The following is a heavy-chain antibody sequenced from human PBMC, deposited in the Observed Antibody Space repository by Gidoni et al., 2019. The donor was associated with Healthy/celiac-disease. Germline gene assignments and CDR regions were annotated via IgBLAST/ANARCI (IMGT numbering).Heavy chain of an antibody. Sequence: EVQLVESGGGLVPPGRSLRLSFAASGFTFDDYAMHWVRQAPGKGLEWVSGISWNSGSIGYADSVKGRFTISRDNAKNSLYLQMNSLRAEDTALYYCVKADAFDIWGQGTMVTVSS. J-gene: IGHJ3*02. CDR1: GFTFDDYA. CDR2: ISWNSGSI. V-gene: IGHV3-9*01. CDR3: VKADAFDI.